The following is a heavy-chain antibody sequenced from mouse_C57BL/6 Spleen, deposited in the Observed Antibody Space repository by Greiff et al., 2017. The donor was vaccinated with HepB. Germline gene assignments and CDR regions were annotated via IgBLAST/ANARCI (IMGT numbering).Heavy chain of an antibody. D-gene: IGHD2-4*01. J-gene: IGHJ2*01. CDR3: TTCDYDRGFDY. V-gene: IGHV14-4*01. Sequence: EVQLQQSGAELVRPGASVKLSCTASGFNIKDDYMHWVKQRPEQGLEWIGWIDPENGDTEYASKFQGKATITADTSSNTAYLQLSSLTSEDTAVYYCTTCDYDRGFDYWGQGTTLTVSS. CDR2: IDPENGDT. CDR1: GFNIKDDY.